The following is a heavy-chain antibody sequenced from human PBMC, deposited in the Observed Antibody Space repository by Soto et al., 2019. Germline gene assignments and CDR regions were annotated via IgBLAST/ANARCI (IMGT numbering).Heavy chain of an antibody. J-gene: IGHJ4*02. Sequence: LRLSCAASGFTFDDYAMHWVRQAPGKGLEWVSGISWNSGSIGYADSVKGRFTISRDNAKNSLYLQMNSLRAEDTALYYCAKGLRMYALDYWGQGTLVTVSS. CDR3: AKGLRMYALDY. V-gene: IGHV3-9*01. D-gene: IGHD2-8*01. CDR2: ISWNSGSI. CDR1: GFTFDDYA.